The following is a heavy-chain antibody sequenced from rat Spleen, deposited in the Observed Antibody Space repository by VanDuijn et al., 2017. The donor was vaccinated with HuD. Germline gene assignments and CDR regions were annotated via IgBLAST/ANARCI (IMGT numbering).Heavy chain of an antibody. CDR3: TTTEDGYNYGDYFDY. Sequence: EVQLVESGGGLVQPGRSMKLSCAASGFTFSNYDMAWVRQAPTKGLEWVASISYDGSSTYYRDSVKGRFTISRDNAKSTLYLQMDSLRSEDTATYYCTTTEDGYNYGDYFDYWGQGVMVTVSS. J-gene: IGHJ2*01. CDR2: ISYDGSST. V-gene: IGHV5-20*01. D-gene: IGHD1-4*01. CDR1: GFTFSNYD.